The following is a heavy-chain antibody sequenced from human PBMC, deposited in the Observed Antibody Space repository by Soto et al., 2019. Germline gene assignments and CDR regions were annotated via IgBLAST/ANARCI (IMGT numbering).Heavy chain of an antibody. V-gene: IGHV3-23*01. CDR2: ISGPSYAS. D-gene: IGHD6-19*01. CDR1: GFNFAGYA. Sequence: GGSLRLSCVGSGFNFAGYALAWVRQPPGKGLEWVTSISGPSYASFTADSLRGRFTVYRDNSKDTLFLQMKNLRAEDTAIYYWAKTPMEAVGTQCCDLWGQGTLVTVSS. CDR3: AKTPMEAVGTQCCDL. J-gene: IGHJ4*02.